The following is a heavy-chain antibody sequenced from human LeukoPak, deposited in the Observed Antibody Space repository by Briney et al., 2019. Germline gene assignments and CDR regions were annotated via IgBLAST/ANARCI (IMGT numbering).Heavy chain of an antibody. J-gene: IGHJ4*02. Sequence: PGGSLRLSCAASGFTFSAYSMNWVRQASGKGLEWVSSISSSSSYIYYADSVKGRFTISGDNAKNSLYLQMNSLRAEDTAVYYCARDLEEYCSGGSCSLFDYWGQGTLVTVSS. CDR1: GFTFSAYS. V-gene: IGHV3-21*01. CDR3: ARDLEEYCSGGSCSLFDY. D-gene: IGHD2-15*01. CDR2: ISSSSSYI.